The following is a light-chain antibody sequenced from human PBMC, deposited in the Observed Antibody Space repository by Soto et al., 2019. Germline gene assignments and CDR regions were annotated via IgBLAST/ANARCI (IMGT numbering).Light chain of an antibody. Sequence: QSALTQPASVSGSPGQSITISCTGTSSDVGSYNLVSWYQQHPGKAPKLMISEVTKRPSGVSNRFSGSKSGNTSSLTISGLQDDDESDYYCCSYAGSNTWVFGGGTKLTVL. CDR3: CSYAGSNTWV. CDR2: EVT. J-gene: IGLJ3*02. CDR1: SSDVGSYNL. V-gene: IGLV2-23*02.